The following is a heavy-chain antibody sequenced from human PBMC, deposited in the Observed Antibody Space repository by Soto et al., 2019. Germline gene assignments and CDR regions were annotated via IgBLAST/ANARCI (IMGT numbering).Heavy chain of an antibody. J-gene: IGHJ4*02. V-gene: IGHV1-3*01. Sequence: ASVKVSCKASGYTFTSYAMHWVRQAPGQRLEWMGWINAGNGNTKYSQKFQGRVTITRDTSASTAYMELSSLRSEDTAVYYCAREYYYGSGSYLFDYWGQGTLVTVSS. CDR1: GYTFTSYA. D-gene: IGHD3-10*01. CDR3: AREYYYGSGSYLFDY. CDR2: INAGNGNT.